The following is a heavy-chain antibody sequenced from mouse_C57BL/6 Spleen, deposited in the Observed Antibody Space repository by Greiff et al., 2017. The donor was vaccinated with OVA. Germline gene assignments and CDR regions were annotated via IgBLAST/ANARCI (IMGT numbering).Heavy chain of an antibody. D-gene: IGHD2-4*01. Sequence: EVKLMESGGDLVKPGGSLKLSCAASGFTFSSYGMSWVRQTPDKRLEWVATISSGGSNTYSPDSVKGRFTLSSDNATNTLYLQMSGRKSRDTAMYTGARYDDDGWYCDVWGTGTTVTVSS. CDR3: ARYDDDGWYCDV. CDR2: ISSGGSNT. J-gene: IGHJ1*03. V-gene: IGHV5-6*01. CDR1: GFTFSSYG.